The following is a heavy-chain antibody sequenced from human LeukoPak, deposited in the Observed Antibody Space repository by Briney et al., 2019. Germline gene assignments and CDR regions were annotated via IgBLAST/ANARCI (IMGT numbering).Heavy chain of an antibody. CDR3: ASRGVAAGSVGNNWFDP. CDR1: GGSFSGYY. D-gene: IGHD6-13*01. Sequence: PSETLSLTCAVYGGSFSGYYWSWIRQPPGKGLEWIGSIYYSGSTYYNPSLKSRVTISVDTSKNQFSLKLSSVTAADTAVYYCASRGVAAGSVGNNWFDPWGQGTPVTVSS. J-gene: IGHJ5*02. V-gene: IGHV4-34*01. CDR2: IYYSGST.